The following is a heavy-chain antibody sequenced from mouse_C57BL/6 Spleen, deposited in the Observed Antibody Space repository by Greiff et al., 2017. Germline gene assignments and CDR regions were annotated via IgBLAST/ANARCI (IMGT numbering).Heavy chain of an antibody. CDR3: ARDGAHERFAY. CDR2: ISYDGSN. J-gene: IGHJ3*01. V-gene: IGHV3-6*01. CDR1: GYSITSGYY. Sequence: EVKLQESGPGLVKPSQSLSLTCSVTGYSITSGYYWNWIRQFPGNKLEWMGYISYDGSNNYNPSLKNRISITRDTSKNQFFLKLNSVTTEDTATYYCARDGAHERFAYWGQGTLVTVSA.